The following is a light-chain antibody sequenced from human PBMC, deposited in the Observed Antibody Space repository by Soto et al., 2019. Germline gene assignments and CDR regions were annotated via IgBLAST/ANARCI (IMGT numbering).Light chain of an antibody. CDR3: QQYNNWPF. Sequence: EIGLTQSPGTLSLSPGERATLSCRASQPLSINSLAWYQQKPGRAPRLLIYGASTRATGIPARFSGSGSGTEFTLTISSLQSEDFAVYYCQQYNNWPFFGGGTKVEIK. CDR1: QPLSIN. V-gene: IGKV3-15*01. CDR2: GAS. J-gene: IGKJ4*01.